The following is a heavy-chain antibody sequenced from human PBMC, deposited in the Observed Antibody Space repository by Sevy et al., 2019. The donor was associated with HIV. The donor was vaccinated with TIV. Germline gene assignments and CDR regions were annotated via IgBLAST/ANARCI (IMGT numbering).Heavy chain of an antibody. V-gene: IGHV3-48*01. J-gene: IGHJ4*02. CDR1: GFSFSIYS. CDR2: MSNTGSTI. CDR3: ASQRGGYERLYYFDY. Sequence: GGSLISCAASGFSFSIYSMNWVRQAPGRGLEWISYMSNTGSTIHYADSVKGRFTISRDNAKNSLYLQMNSLRAEDTAVYYCASQRGGYERLYYFDYWGQGTLVTVSS. D-gene: IGHD5-12*01.